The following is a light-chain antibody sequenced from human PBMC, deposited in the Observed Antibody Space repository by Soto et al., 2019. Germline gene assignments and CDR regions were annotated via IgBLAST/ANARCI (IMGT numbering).Light chain of an antibody. Sequence: DIQMTQSPSSLSASVGDRVTITCRASQSISSYLNWYQQKPGKAPKLLIYAASSLQSGVPSRFSDSGHANDSNLKISSLQPEDFATYYVQQSYSNLSFGNGHKVDSK. CDR3: QQSYSNLS. V-gene: IGKV1-39*01. CDR1: QSISSY. CDR2: AAS. J-gene: IGKJ1*01.